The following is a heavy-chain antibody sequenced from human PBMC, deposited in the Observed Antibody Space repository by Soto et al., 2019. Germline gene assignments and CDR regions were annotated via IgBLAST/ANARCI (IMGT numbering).Heavy chain of an antibody. J-gene: IGHJ6*02. CDR2: ISGSGGST. CDR1: GFTFSSYA. CDR3: ARDRPTMVRGDYYGMDV. Sequence: GGSLRLSCAASGFTFSSYAMSWVRQAPGKGLEWVSAISGSGGSTYYADSAKGRFTSSRDNSKNTLYLQMNSLRAEDTAVYYCARDRPTMVRGDYYGMDVWGQGTTVTVSS. V-gene: IGHV3-23*01. D-gene: IGHD3-10*01.